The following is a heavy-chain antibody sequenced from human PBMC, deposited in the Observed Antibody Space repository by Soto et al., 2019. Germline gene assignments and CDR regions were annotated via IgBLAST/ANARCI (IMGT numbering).Heavy chain of an antibody. J-gene: IGHJ3*02. CDR3: ARHRQIVDFCSGYSDQESFDI. V-gene: IGHV5-10-1*01. CDR1: GYSFTSYW. D-gene: IGHD3-3*01. CDR2: IDPSDSDT. Sequence: GESLKISCKGSGYSFTSYWISWVRQMPGQGLEWMGSIDPSDSDTNYSPSFQGHVTISVDKSISTAYLQWSSLKASDTAMYYCARHRQIVDFCSGYSDQESFDIWGQGTMVTVSS.